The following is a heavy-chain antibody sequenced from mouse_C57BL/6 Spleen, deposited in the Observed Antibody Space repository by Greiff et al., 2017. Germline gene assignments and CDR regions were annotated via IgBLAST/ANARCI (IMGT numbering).Heavy chain of an antibody. V-gene: IGHV7-3*01. CDR2: IRNKANGYTT. D-gene: IGHD4-1*01. J-gene: IGHJ3*01. CDR3: ARSQTGSAWFAY. Sequence: EVKLMESGGGLVQPGGSLSLSCAASGFTFTDYYMSWVRQPPGKALEWLGFIRNKANGYTTEYSASVKGRFTISRDTSQSILYLQMNALRAEDSATYYCARSQTGSAWFAYWGQGTLVTVSA. CDR1: GFTFTDYY.